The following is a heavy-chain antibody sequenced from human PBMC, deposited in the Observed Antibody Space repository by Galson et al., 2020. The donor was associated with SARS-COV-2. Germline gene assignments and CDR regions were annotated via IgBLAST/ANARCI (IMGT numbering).Heavy chain of an antibody. V-gene: IGHV3-7*01. CDR1: GFTFSDYW. CDR2: IKQDGSLR. CDR3: ARDPDYHDSSGHYYDAFDM. D-gene: IGHD3-22*01. J-gene: IGHJ3*02. Sequence: QLGESLKISCAASGFTFSDYWLTWVRQAPGKGLEWVANIKQDGSLRHYMDSVEGRFSISRDNAKNSLYLQMNSLRVEDTAIYYCARDPDYHDSSGHYYDAFDMWGQGTMVTVSS.